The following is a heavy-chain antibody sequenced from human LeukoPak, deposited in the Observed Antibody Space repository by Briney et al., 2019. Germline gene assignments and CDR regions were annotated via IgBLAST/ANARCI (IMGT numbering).Heavy chain of an antibody. CDR1: GFTFSSYC. CDR2: RITSSDRT. D-gene: IGHD1-20*01. V-gene: IGHV3-23*01. Sequence: PGGSLRLSCAASGFTFSSYCMSWVRQAPGKGLEWVSRRITSSDRTYYADSVKGRFTISRDNSKNPLYLQMNSLRPEDTAIYYCAKGQRYNWDDDAVAMWGQGPMVIVSS. J-gene: IGHJ3*02. CDR3: AKGQRYNWDDDAVAM.